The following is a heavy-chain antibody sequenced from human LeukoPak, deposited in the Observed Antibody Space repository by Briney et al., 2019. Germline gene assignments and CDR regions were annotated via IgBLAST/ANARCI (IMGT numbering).Heavy chain of an antibody. D-gene: IGHD2-15*01. V-gene: IGHV1-18*01. CDR1: GYTFTSYG. J-gene: IGHJ4*02. CDR2: ISAYNGNT. Sequence: ASVKVSCKASGYTFTSYGISWVRQAPGQGLEWMGWISAYNGNTNYARKLQGRVTMTTDTSTSTAYMELRSLRPDDTAVYYCARVCSGGSCYPGGFDYWGQGTLVTVSS. CDR3: ARVCSGGSCYPGGFDY.